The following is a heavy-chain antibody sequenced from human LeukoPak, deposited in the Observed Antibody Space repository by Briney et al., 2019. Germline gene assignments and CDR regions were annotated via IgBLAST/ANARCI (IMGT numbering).Heavy chain of an antibody. V-gene: IGHV3-30*18. Sequence: PGGSLRLSCAASGFTFSSHAMHWVRQAPGKGLEWGAVISYDGGDSVYAESVKGRFTISRDNSKNTLYLQMNSLRTEDTAVYYCAKDGATMGYYFDYWGQGTLVTVSS. D-gene: IGHD5-12*01. CDR3: AKDGATMGYYFDY. J-gene: IGHJ4*02. CDR1: GFTFSSHA. CDR2: ISYDGGDS.